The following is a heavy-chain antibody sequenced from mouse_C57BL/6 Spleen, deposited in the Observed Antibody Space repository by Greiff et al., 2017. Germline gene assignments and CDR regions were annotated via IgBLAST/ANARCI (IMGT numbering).Heavy chain of an antibody. CDR1: GFSLTSYG. CDR3: ARSYYYGTAMDY. D-gene: IGHD1-1*01. Sequence: VKLMESGPGLVQPSQSLSITCTVSGFSLTSYGVHWVRQSPGKGLEWLGVIWSGGSTDYNAAFISKLSISKDNSKSQVYFKMNSLQADDTAVYYCARSYYYGTAMDYWGQGTSVTVSS. CDR2: IWSGGST. V-gene: IGHV2-2*01. J-gene: IGHJ4*01.